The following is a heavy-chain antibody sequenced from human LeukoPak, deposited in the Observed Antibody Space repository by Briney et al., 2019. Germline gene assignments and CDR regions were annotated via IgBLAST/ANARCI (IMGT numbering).Heavy chain of an antibody. CDR2: INPNSGGT. CDR1: GYTFTGSY. V-gene: IGHV1-2*04. D-gene: IGHD3-9*01. J-gene: IGHJ4*02. Sequence: ASVKVSCKASGYTFTGSYMHWVRQAPGQGLEWMGWINPNSGGTNYAQKFQGWVTMTRDTSISTAYMELSRLRSDDTAVYYCARSARRLRYFDWLSFWGQGTLVTVSS. CDR3: ARSARRLRYFDWLSF.